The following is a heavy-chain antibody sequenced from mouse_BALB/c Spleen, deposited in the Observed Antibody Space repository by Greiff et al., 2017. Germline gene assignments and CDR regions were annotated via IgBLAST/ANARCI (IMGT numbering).Heavy chain of an antibody. Sequence: QVQLQQSGPGLVAPSQSLSITCTVSGFSLTSYGVHWVRQPPGKGLEWLGVIWAGGSTNYNSALMSRLSISKDNSKSQVFLKMNSLQTDDTAMYYCARTYYGNVAWFAYWGQGTLVTVSA. D-gene: IGHD2-10*01. CDR3: ARTYYGNVAWFAY. CDR2: IWAGGST. J-gene: IGHJ3*01. CDR1: GFSLTSYG. V-gene: IGHV2-9*02.